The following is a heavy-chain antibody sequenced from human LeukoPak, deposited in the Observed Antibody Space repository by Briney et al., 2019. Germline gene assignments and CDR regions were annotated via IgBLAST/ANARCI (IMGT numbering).Heavy chain of an antibody. D-gene: IGHD2-8*01. V-gene: IGHV1-69*13. CDR1: GGTFSSYA. CDR2: IIPIFGTA. CDR3: ARGGGYCTNGVCQSDDY. Sequence: ASVKVSCKASGGTFSSYAISWVRQAPGQGLEWMGGIIPIFGTANYAQKFQGRVTITADESTSTAYMELSSLRSEDTAVYYCARGGGYCTNGVCQSDDYWGQGTLVTVSS. J-gene: IGHJ4*02.